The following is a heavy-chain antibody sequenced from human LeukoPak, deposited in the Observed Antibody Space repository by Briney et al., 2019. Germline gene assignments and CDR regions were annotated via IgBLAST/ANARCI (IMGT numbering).Heavy chain of an antibody. V-gene: IGHV3-23*01. D-gene: IGHD2-2*01. CDR1: GFTFSSYA. J-gene: IGHJ4*02. Sequence: RGSLRLSCAASGFTFSSYAMNWVRQAPGKGLEWVSEISGSGGNTYYADSMKGRFTISRDNSKNTLYLQMNSLRAEDTAVYYCAKDRPDIVVVPAAMNTDYWGQGTLVTVSS. CDR3: AKDRPDIVVVPAAMNTDY. CDR2: ISGSGGNT.